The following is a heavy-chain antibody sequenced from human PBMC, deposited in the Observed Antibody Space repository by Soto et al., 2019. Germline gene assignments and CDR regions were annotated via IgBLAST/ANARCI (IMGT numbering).Heavy chain of an antibody. J-gene: IGHJ4*02. CDR3: ARGSVVTPNYFDY. CDR1: GGTFSSYG. D-gene: IGHD2-21*02. CDR2: IIPIFGTA. Sequence: SVKVSCKASGGTFSSYGFSWVRQAPGQGLEWMGGIIPIFGTANYAQKFQGRVTITADESTSTAYMELSSLRSEDTAVYYCARGSVVTPNYFDYWGQGTLVTVSS. V-gene: IGHV1-69*13.